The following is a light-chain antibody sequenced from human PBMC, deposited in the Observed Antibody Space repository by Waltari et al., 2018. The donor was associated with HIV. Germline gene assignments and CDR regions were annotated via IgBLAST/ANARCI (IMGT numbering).Light chain of an antibody. CDR1: SSEVGNYAL. V-gene: IGLV2-23*02. CDR3: CSYSDRRIYV. J-gene: IGLJ1*01. CDR2: EVN. Sequence: QSALTQPASVSGSLGQSITISCTGTSSEVGNYALVHWYQQHPGKAPKIIIYEVNKRPPGASNRMSGSKSGNTASLTISGLQAEDEADYYCCSYSDRRIYVFGSGTRVSAL.